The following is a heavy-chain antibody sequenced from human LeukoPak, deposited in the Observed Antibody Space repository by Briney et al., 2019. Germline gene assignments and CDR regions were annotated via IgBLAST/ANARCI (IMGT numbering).Heavy chain of an antibody. D-gene: IGHD6-25*01. CDR1: GVSISSGGYF. V-gene: IGHV4-31*03. J-gene: IGHJ4*02. Sequence: SEILSLTCTVSGVSISSGGYFWRWVRQHPGKGLEWIGYIYYSGSTYYNPSLKSRVTISVDTSKNQFSLKLSSVTAADTAVYYCAREESSGVDYWGQGTLVTVSS. CDR2: IYYSGST. CDR3: AREESSGVDY.